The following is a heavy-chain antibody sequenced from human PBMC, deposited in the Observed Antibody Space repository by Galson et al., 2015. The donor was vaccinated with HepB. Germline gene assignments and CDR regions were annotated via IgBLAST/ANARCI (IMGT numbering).Heavy chain of an antibody. Sequence: SLRLSCAASGFTFSDHYIDWVRQAPGKGLEWVGRSRNRANSYTTEYAASVKGRFTISRDNSKNSLYLQMNSLNTEDTAVYYCARSQWQNYRDYFDSWGQGTLVTVSS. CDR1: GFTFSDHY. CDR2: SRNRANSYTT. J-gene: IGHJ4*02. CDR3: ARSQWQNYRDYFDS. V-gene: IGHV3-72*01. D-gene: IGHD1-7*01.